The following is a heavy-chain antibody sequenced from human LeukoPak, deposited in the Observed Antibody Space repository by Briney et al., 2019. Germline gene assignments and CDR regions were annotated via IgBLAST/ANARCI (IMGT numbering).Heavy chain of an antibody. D-gene: IGHD1-14*01. CDR2: IYSGGST. CDR3: AKPLDFYYFDY. Sequence: GGSLRLSCAASGFTVSSNYMSWVRQAPGKGLEWVSVIYSGGSTYYEDSVKGRFTISIDNSKNTLYLQMNSLRAEDTAVYYCAKPLDFYYFDYWGQGTLVTVSS. V-gene: IGHV3-53*05. CDR1: GFTVSSNY. J-gene: IGHJ4*02.